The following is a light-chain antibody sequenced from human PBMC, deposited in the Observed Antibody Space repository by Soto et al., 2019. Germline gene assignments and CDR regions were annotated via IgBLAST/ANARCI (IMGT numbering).Light chain of an antibody. Sequence: EIVLTQCPGTLYLSPGEGATLSCRASQSVTGHYVAWDQQKPGTAPRLLLHRASHRATGSPDMFSGSGSGTVFTLTSSRLEPEAYAVYYCQQYDSAPWTFGQGTNVDIK. J-gene: IGKJ1*01. V-gene: IGKV3-20*01. CDR2: RAS. CDR1: QSVTGHY. CDR3: QQYDSAPWT.